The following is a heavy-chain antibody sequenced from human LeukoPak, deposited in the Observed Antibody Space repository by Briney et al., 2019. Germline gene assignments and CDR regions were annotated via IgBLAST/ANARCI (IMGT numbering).Heavy chain of an antibody. Sequence: GGSLRLSCAASGFTFSSYAMHWVRQAPGKGLEWVAVISYDGSNKYYADSVKGRFTISRDNSKNTLYLQMNGLRAEDTAVYYCARDEAAAGTVDYWGQGTLVTVSS. D-gene: IGHD6-13*01. J-gene: IGHJ4*02. CDR1: GFTFSSYA. V-gene: IGHV3-30*04. CDR2: ISYDGSNK. CDR3: ARDEAAAGTVDY.